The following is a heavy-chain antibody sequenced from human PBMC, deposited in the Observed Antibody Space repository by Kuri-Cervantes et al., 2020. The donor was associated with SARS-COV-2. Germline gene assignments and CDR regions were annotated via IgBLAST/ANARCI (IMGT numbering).Heavy chain of an antibody. V-gene: IGHV4-38-2*02. D-gene: IGHD1-26*01. Sequence: ESLKISCTVSGYSISSGYYWGRIRQPPGKGLEWIGNIYYSGNTYYNPSLKSRVTISVDTSKNQFSLKLSSVTAADTAVYYCARLHGWGFYYYMDVWGKGTTVTVSS. CDR1: GYSISSGYY. CDR2: IYYSGNT. J-gene: IGHJ6*03. CDR3: ARLHGWGFYYYMDV.